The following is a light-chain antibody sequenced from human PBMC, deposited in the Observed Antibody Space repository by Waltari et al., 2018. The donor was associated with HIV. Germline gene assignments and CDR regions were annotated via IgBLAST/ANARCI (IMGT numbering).Light chain of an antibody. Sequence: DIQMTQSPSSVSASVGDRITITCRASQDISTWLAWYQQKPGKAPKLLIYAASSLQSGVPSRFGGSGSGTDFTLTINSLQPEDFATYYCQQANSFPLTFGGGTKVEIK. V-gene: IGKV1-12*01. CDR3: QQANSFPLT. CDR1: QDISTW. J-gene: IGKJ4*01. CDR2: AAS.